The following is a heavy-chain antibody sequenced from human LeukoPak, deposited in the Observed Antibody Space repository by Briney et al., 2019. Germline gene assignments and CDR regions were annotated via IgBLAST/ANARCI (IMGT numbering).Heavy chain of an antibody. D-gene: IGHD2-15*01. Sequence: ASVKVSCKASGGTFSSYAISWVRQAPGQGLEWMGRISAYNGNTKYVQKLQGRVTMTTGTSTSTAYMELRSLRSDDTAVYYCAGSGYCNGVNCHIWEWFDPWGQGTLVTVSS. J-gene: IGHJ5*02. CDR2: ISAYNGNT. CDR1: GGTFSSYA. CDR3: AGSGYCNGVNCHIWEWFDP. V-gene: IGHV1-18*01.